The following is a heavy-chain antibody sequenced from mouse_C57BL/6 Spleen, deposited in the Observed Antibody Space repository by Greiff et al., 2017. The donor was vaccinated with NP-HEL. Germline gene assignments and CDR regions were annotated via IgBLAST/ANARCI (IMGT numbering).Heavy chain of an antibody. CDR2: ISYSGST. D-gene: IGHD4-1*02. Sequence: EVQRVESGPGMVKPSQSLSLTCTVTGYSITSGYDWHWIRHFPGNKLEWMGYISYSGSTNYNPSLKSRISITHDTSKNHFFLKLNSVTTEDTATYYCARGGPNWGFDYWGQGTTLTVSS. CDR1: GYSITSGYD. CDR3: ARGGPNWGFDY. J-gene: IGHJ2*01. V-gene: IGHV3-1*01.